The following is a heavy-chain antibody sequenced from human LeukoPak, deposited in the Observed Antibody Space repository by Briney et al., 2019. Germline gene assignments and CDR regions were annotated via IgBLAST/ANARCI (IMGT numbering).Heavy chain of an antibody. Sequence: GRSLRLSCAASGFTFDDYAMHWVRQAPGKGLEWVSGISWNSGSIGYADSVKGRFTISRDNAKNSLYLQMNSLRAEDTALYYCAKAGVRGVMGYWGQGTLVTVSS. D-gene: IGHD3-10*01. CDR2: ISWNSGSI. V-gene: IGHV3-9*01. CDR1: GFTFDDYA. J-gene: IGHJ4*02. CDR3: AKAGVRGVMGY.